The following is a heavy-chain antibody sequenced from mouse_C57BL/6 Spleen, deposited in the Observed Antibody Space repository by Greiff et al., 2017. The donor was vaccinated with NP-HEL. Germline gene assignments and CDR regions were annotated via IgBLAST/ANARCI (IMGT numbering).Heavy chain of an antibody. Sequence: VQLQQSGAELAKPGASVKLSCKASGYTFTSYWMHWVKQRPRQGLEWIGYINPSSGYTKYNQKFKDKATLTADKSSSTAYMQLISLTYEDSAVYYCAREDTTVVGPFDYWGQGTTLTVSS. CDR1: GYTFTSYW. V-gene: IGHV1-7*01. CDR2: INPSSGYT. J-gene: IGHJ2*01. CDR3: AREDTTVVGPFDY. D-gene: IGHD1-1*01.